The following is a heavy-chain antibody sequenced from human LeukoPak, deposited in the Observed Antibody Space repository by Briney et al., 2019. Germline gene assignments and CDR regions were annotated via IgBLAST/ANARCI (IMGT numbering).Heavy chain of an antibody. CDR3: ARDLVSSGSSGYFDAFDI. D-gene: IGHD3-22*01. CDR1: GYTLTELS. Sequence: ASVKVSCKVSGYTLTELSMHWVRQAPGKGLEWMGGFDPEDGETIYAQKFQGRVTMTEDTSTDTAYMELSSLRSEDTAVYYCARDLVSSGSSGYFDAFDIWGQGTMVTVSS. J-gene: IGHJ3*02. V-gene: IGHV1-24*01. CDR2: FDPEDGET.